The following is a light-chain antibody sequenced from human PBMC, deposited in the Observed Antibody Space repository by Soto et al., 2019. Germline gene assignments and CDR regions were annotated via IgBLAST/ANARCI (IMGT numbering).Light chain of an antibody. CDR1: SSDVGSYNL. J-gene: IGLJ1*01. CDR3: CSYAGSSTFYV. Sequence: QSVLTQPASVSGSPGQSITISCTGTSSDVGSYNLVSWYQQHPCKAPKLMIYEVSKWPSGVSNRFSGSKSGNTASLTISGLQAEDQADYYCCSYAGSSTFYVFGTGTKVTVL. V-gene: IGLV2-23*02. CDR2: EVS.